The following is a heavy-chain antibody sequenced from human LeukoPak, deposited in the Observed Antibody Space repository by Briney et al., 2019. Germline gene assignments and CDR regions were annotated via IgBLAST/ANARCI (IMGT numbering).Heavy chain of an antibody. CDR3: ASANLAIGAFDI. CDR1: GYTFTSYG. Sequence: ASVKVSCKASGYTFTSYGISWVRQAPRQGLEWMGWISAYNGDTNYAQKLQGRVTMTTDTSTSTAYMELRSLRSDDTAVYFCASANLAIGAFDIWGQGTMVTVSS. J-gene: IGHJ3*02. CDR2: ISAYNGDT. D-gene: IGHD2/OR15-2a*01. V-gene: IGHV1-18*01.